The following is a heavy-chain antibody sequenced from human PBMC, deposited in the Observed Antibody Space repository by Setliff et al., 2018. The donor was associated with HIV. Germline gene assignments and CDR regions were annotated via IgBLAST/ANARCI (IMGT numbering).Heavy chain of an antibody. D-gene: IGHD1-1*01. CDR2: IYWDGDK. CDR3: THVNNFRTGYFAS. Sequence: SGPTLVNPTQPLTLPCDFSGFSLATDGVALGWIRQPPGKGPEWLALIYWDGDKRYNPSLKDRLTITKATSNNHVVLMMSNMDPADTATYYCTHVNNFRTGYFASWGQGTLVTVSS. CDR1: GFSLATDGVA. V-gene: IGHV2-5*02. J-gene: IGHJ4*02.